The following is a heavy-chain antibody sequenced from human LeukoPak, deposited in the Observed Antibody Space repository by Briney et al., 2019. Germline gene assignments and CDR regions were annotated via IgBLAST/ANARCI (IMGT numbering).Heavy chain of an antibody. V-gene: IGHV3-23*01. CDR3: ATDCSSTSCFDY. CDR1: GFTFSSYA. Sequence: GGSLRLSCAAFGFTFSSYAMSWVRQAPGKGLERVSAISGSGGSTYYADSVKGRFTISRDNSKNTLYLQMNSLRAEDTAVYYCATDCSSTSCFDYWGQGTLVTVSS. J-gene: IGHJ4*02. CDR2: ISGSGGST. D-gene: IGHD2-2*01.